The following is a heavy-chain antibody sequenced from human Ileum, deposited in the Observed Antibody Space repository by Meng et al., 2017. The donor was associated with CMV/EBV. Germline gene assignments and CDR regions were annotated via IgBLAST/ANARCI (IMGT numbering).Heavy chain of an antibody. CDR1: GFTFSSYW. CDR3: AREGYCSATACYGLGFDS. V-gene: IGHV3-7*01. CDR2: IKQDGSEK. J-gene: IGHJ4*02. Sequence: GESLKISCAASGFTFSSYWMSWVRQAPGKGLEWVANIKQDGSEKYYVDSVKGRFTISRDNAKNSLYLQMNSLRAEDTAVYYCAREGYCSATACYGLGFDSWGQGTLVTVSS. D-gene: IGHD2-2*01.